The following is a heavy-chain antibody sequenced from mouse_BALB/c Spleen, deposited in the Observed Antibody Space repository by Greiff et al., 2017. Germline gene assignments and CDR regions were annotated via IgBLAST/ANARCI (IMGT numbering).Heavy chain of an antibody. CDR2: ISYSGST. V-gene: IGHV3-8*02. D-gene: IGHD1-2*01. J-gene: IGHJ2*01. Sequence: EVKLMESGPSLVKPSQTLSLTCSVTGDSITSGYWNWIRKFPGNKLEYMGYISYSGSTYYNPSLKSRISITRDTSKNQYYLQLNSVTTEDTATYYCARCITTANYFDYWGQGTTLTVSS. CDR3: ARCITTANYFDY. CDR1: GDSITSGY.